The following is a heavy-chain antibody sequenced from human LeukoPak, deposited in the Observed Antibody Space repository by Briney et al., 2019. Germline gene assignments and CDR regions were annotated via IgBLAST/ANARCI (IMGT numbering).Heavy chain of an antibody. CDR3: ARDPRQLPHVHYYYYMDV. CDR2: IIPIFGTA. CDR1: GGTFSSYA. J-gene: IGHJ6*03. Sequence: GASVKVSCKASGGTFSSYAISWVRQAPGQGLEWMGGIIPIFGTANYAQKFQGRVTTTADESTSTAYMELSSLRSEDTAVYYCARDPRQLPHVHYYYYMDVWGKGTTVTVSS. V-gene: IGHV1-69*13. D-gene: IGHD2-2*01.